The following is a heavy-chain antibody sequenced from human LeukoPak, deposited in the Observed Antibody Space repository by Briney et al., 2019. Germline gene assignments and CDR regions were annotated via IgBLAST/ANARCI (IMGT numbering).Heavy chain of an antibody. V-gene: IGHV3-30*18. J-gene: IGHJ4*02. CDR1: GGSISSSNW. D-gene: IGHD4-17*01. Sequence: TLSLTCAVPGGSISSSNWWSWVRQPPGKGLEWVAVISLDGRNKYFGDSVKGRFSISRDNSKNALSLQMNSLRPADTAVYYCVKDGHSVTIFDYWGRGTLVTVSS. CDR2: ISLDGRNK. CDR3: VKDGHSVTIFDY.